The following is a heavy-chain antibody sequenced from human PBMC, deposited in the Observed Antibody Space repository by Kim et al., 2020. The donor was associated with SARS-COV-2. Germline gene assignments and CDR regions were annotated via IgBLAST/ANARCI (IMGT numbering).Heavy chain of an antibody. J-gene: IGHJ6*02. Sequence: GGSLRLSCAASGFTFSSYGMHWVRQAPGKGLEWVAVISYDGSNKYYADSVKGRFTISRDNSKNTLYLQMNSLRAEDTAVYYCAKDRAVTYYYYGMDVWGQGTTVTVSS. D-gene: IGHD6-25*01. CDR1: GFTFSSYG. V-gene: IGHV3-30*18. CDR2: ISYDGSNK. CDR3: AKDRAVTYYYYGMDV.